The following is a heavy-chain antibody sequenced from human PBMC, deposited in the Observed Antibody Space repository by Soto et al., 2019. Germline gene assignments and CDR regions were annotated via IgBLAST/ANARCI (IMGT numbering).Heavy chain of an antibody. CDR3: ARDREGYSSGWYGPLDY. CDR2: IYYSGST. J-gene: IGHJ4*02. D-gene: IGHD6-19*01. CDR1: GGSTSSYY. Sequence: PSETLSLTCTVSGGSTSSYYWSWIRQPPGKGLEWIGYIYYSGSTYYNPSPKSRVTISVDTSKNQFSLKLSSVTAADTAVYYCARDREGYSSGWYGPLDYWGQGTLVTVSS. V-gene: IGHV4-59*12.